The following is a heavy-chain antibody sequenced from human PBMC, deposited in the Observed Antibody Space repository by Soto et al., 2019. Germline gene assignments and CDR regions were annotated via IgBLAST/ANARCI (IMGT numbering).Heavy chain of an antibody. D-gene: IGHD2-15*01. V-gene: IGHV1-18*01. CDR1: GYTFTRYG. CDR2: ISADNGNT. CDR3: ARDGPQEYCSGGTCLPSV. J-gene: IGHJ6*02. Sequence: QVLLVQSGPEVKKPGASVKVSCKASGYTFTRYGISWVRQAPGQGLEWMGWISADNGNTNYAQNLQGRVTMTTDTSASTAYMELRSLRCDDTSVYYCARDGPQEYCSGGTCLPSVWGQGTTVTVSS.